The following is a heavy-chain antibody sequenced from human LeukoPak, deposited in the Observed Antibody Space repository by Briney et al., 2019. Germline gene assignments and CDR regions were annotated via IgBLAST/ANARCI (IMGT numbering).Heavy chain of an antibody. CDR2: ISDIGSI. CDR1: GGSISSYY. D-gene: IGHD2-8*02. Sequence: SETLSLTCTVSGGSISSYYWSWIRQPPGKGLEWMAYISDIGSINYNPSLKSRVTISLETSKNQFSLKLSSVTAADTAVYYCAGHHPRNTVDFWGQGTLVTVSS. CDR3: AGHHPRNTVDF. V-gene: IGHV4-59*08. J-gene: IGHJ4*02.